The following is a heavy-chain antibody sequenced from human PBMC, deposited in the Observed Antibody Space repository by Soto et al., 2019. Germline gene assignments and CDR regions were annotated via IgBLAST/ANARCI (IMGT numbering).Heavy chain of an antibody. J-gene: IGHJ6*02. D-gene: IGHD6-13*01. CDR3: ARDDYSSSSRGGMDV. Sequence: SETLSLTCTVSGGSISSGGYYWSWIRQHPGKGLEWIGYIYYSGSTYYNPSLKSRVTISVDTAKDQFSLKLSSVTAADTAEYYCARDDYSSSSRGGMDVWGQGTTVTVSS. CDR1: GGSISSGGYY. V-gene: IGHV4-31*03. CDR2: IYYSGST.